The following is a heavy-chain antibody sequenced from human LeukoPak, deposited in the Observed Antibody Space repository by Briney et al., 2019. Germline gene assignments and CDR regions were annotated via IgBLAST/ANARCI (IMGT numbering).Heavy chain of an antibody. CDR3: ARGLYTNGWYYYDY. CDR1: GFTFSRFG. J-gene: IGHJ4*02. V-gene: IGHV3-33*05. D-gene: IGHD6-19*01. CDR2: CSYNGINK. Sequence: GGSLRLSCAASGFTFSRFGMHWVRQAPGQGLEWVAVCSYNGINKDYTGSVKGRFTISRDNSKNTLSLQMDSLRAEDTAMYYCARGLYTNGWYYYDYWGQGTLVTVSS.